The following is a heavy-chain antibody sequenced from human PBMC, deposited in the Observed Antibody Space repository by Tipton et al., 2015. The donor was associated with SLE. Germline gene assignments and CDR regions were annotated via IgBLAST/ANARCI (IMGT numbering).Heavy chain of an antibody. CDR1: GFTFSSYW. V-gene: IGHV3-11*06. Sequence: SLRLSCAASGFTFSSYWMSWIRQAPGKGLEWVSYISSSSSYTNYADSVKGRFTISRDNAKNSLYLQMNSLRAEDTAVYYCASWGISYYFDYWGQGTLVTVSS. CDR2: ISSSSSYT. J-gene: IGHJ4*02. CDR3: ASWGISYYFDY. D-gene: IGHD3-16*01.